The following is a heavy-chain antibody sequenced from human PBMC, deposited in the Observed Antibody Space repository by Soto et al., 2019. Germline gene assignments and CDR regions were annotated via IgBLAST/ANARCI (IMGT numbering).Heavy chain of an antibody. V-gene: IGHV3-74*01. D-gene: IGHD4-4*01. Sequence: GGSLRLSCAASGLTFSSYAMSWVRQAPGKGLVWVSRINGDGSMTDYADSVKGRFTVSRDNADNTLFLQMSSLRAEDTAVYYCAREGYSNYDFYYLYMNAWGKGTTVTVSS. CDR1: GLTFSSYA. CDR2: INGDGSMT. J-gene: IGHJ6*03. CDR3: AREGYSNYDFYYLYMNA.